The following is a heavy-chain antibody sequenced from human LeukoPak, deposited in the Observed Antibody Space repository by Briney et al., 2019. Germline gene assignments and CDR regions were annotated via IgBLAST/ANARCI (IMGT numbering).Heavy chain of an antibody. D-gene: IGHD6-13*01. J-gene: IGHJ4*02. CDR1: GGSISSSSYY. CDR2: VYYSGST. V-gene: IGHV4-39*01. Sequence: PSETLSLTCTVSGGSISSSSYYWGWIRQPPGKGLEWIGSVYYSGSTYYNPSLKSRVTMSVDTSKNQFSLKLSSVTAADTAVYYCASYSSSHLFVFDYWGQGTLVTVSS. CDR3: ASYSSSHLFVFDY.